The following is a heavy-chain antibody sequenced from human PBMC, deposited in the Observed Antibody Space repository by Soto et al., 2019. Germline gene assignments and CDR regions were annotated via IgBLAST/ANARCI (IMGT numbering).Heavy chain of an antibody. J-gene: IGHJ4*02. V-gene: IGHV3-23*01. CDR3: AGRITIFGVVIIDY. CDR1: GFTFSSYA. D-gene: IGHD3-3*01. Sequence: PGGSLRLSCAASGFTFSSYAMSWVRQAPGKGLEWVSAISGSGGSTYYADSVKGRFTISRDNSKNTLYLQMNSLRAEDTAVYYCAGRITIFGVVIIDYWGQGTLVTSPQ. CDR2: ISGSGGST.